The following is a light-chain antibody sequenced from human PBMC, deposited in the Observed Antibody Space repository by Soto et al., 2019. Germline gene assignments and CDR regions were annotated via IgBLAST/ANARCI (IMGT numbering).Light chain of an antibody. J-gene: IGKJ4*01. V-gene: IGKV4-1*01. CDR1: QSVSTNNKNY. Sequence: DIVMTQSPDSLAVSLGERATINCKSSQSVSTNNKNYLTWYQLKPGQPPKLLFYWASTRESGVPDRFTGSGSGTDFSLTISSLQAEDVAVYYCQQYYSPPVTFGGGTKVEIK. CDR3: QQYYSPPVT. CDR2: WAS.